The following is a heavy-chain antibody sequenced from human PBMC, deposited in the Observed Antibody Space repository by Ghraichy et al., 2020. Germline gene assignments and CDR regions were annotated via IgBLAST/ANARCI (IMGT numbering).Heavy chain of an antibody. CDR3: ARGVDI. J-gene: IGHJ6*01. V-gene: IGHV4-34*01. CDR2: ISEAGNT. Sequence: SETLSLTCAVSGVSLSGYYLTWFRQSPGKGLEWIGEISEAGNTNYNPSLESRVTMSKDTSKNHFSLKLKSLTAADTAVYYCARGVDIWGPGTTVIVSS. CDR1: GVSLSGYY.